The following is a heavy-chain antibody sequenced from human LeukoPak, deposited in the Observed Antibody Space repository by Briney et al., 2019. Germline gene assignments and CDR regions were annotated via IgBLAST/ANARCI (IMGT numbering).Heavy chain of an antibody. CDR1: GFNFSGSA. CDR2: IRSKANNYAT. CDR3: SRHLGAGGSGVDY. V-gene: IGHV3-73*01. Sequence: PGGSLRLSCAASGFNFSGSAMHWVRQASGKGLEWVGRIRSKANNYATAYAASVKGRFTISRDDSKNTAYLEMNSLKIEDTAVYYYSRHLGAGGSGVDYWGQGTLVTVSS. J-gene: IGHJ4*02. D-gene: IGHD1-26*01.